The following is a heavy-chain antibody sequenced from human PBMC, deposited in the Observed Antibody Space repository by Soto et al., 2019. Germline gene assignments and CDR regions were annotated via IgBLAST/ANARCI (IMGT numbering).Heavy chain of an antibody. CDR1: GGSISSGGYS. CDR2: IYHSGST. CDR3: ARDGGAVWETYGQRAHRFDY. D-gene: IGHD3-16*01. V-gene: IGHV4-30-2*01. J-gene: IGHJ4*02. Sequence: SETLSLTCAVSGGSISSGGYSWSWIRQPPGKGLEWIGYIYHSGSTYYNPSLKSRVTISVDKSKNQFSLKLSSVTAADTAVYYCARDGGAVWETYGQRAHRFDYWSQGTLVTVSS.